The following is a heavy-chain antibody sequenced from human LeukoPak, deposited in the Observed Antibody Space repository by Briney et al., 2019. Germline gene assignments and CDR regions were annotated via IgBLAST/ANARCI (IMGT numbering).Heavy chain of an antibody. CDR3: ARSPVLRFLEWPYFDY. CDR2: IYYSGST. CDR1: GGSISSYY. J-gene: IGHJ4*02. Sequence: PSETLSLTCTVSGGSISSYYWSWIRQPPEKGLEWIGDIYYSGSTNYNPSLKSRVTISVDTSKNQFSLKLSSVTDADTAVYYCARSPVLRFLEWPYFDYWGQGTLVTVSS. V-gene: IGHV4-59*01. D-gene: IGHD3-3*01.